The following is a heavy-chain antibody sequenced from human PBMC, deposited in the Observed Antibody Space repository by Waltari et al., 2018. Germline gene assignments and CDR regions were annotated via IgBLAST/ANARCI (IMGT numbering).Heavy chain of an antibody. D-gene: IGHD4-4*01. CDR3: ARGTTVSVRAYNWFDP. CDR1: GGTFSRYA. J-gene: IGHJ5*02. CDR2: IIPILGIA. Sequence: QVQLVQSGAEVTKPGSSVKVSCKASGGTFSRYAISWVRQAPGQGLEWMGRIIPILGIANYAQKFQGRVTITADESTSTAYMELSSLRSEDTAVYYCARGTTVSVRAYNWFDPWGQGTLVTVSS. V-gene: IGHV1-69*04.